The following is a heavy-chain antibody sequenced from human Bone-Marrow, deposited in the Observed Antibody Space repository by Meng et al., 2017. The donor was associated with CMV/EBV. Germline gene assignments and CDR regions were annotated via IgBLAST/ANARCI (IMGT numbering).Heavy chain of an antibody. D-gene: IGHD2-2*01. Sequence: QVTLQEWDPGLMQHSTTLSLTCTVSGCSISSGDYYWSWIRQPPGKGLEWIGYIYYSGSTYYNPSLKSRVTISVDTSKNQFSLKLSSVTAADTAVYYCARQNLLGYCSSTSCYEHWGQGTLVTVSS. V-gene: IGHV4-30-4*08. CDR3: ARQNLLGYCSSTSCYEH. CDR1: GCSISSGDYY. CDR2: IYYSGST. J-gene: IGHJ1*01.